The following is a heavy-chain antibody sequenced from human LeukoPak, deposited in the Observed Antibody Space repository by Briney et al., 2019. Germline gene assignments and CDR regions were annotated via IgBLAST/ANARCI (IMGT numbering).Heavy chain of an antibody. D-gene: IGHD5-24*01. CDR3: VREGPNLFEY. CDR2: INQDASRK. V-gene: IGHV3-7*03. Sequence: GGSPRLSCTASGFSLGSYWMSWVRQASGKGLEWVANINQDASRKYYAGSVTGRFSVSRDNAQNSLHLQMDSLRAEDTAVYYCVREGPNLFEYWGQGTLVTVSS. J-gene: IGHJ4*02. CDR1: GFSLGSYW.